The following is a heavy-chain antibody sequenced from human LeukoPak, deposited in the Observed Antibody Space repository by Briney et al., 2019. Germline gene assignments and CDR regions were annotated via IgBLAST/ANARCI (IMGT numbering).Heavy chain of an antibody. CDR2: INWNGGST. D-gene: IGHD3-9*01. J-gene: IGHJ4*02. CDR3: ARVGTYYDILAGYYSTYFDY. V-gene: IGHV3-20*04. Sequence: AGGSLRLSCAASGFTFDDYGMSWVRQAPGKGLEWVSGINWNGGSTGYADSVKGRFTISRDNAKNSLHLQMNSLRAEDTALYYCARVGTYYDILAGYYSTYFDYWGQGTLVTVSS. CDR1: GFTFDDYG.